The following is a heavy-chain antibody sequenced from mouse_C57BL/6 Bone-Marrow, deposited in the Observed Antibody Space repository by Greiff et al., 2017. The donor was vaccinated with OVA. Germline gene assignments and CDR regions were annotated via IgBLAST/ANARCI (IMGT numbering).Heavy chain of an antibody. CDR2: ISSVSSTI. CDR3: ASYYGSYAMDY. CDR1: GFTFSDYG. Sequence: DVQLQESGGGLVKPGGSLKLSCAASGFTFSDYGMHWVRQAPEKGLEWVAYISSVSSTIYYADTVKGRFTISRDNAKNTLFLQMTSLRSEDTAMYYCASYYGSYAMDYWGQGTSVTVSS. D-gene: IGHD1-1*01. J-gene: IGHJ4*01. V-gene: IGHV5-17*01.